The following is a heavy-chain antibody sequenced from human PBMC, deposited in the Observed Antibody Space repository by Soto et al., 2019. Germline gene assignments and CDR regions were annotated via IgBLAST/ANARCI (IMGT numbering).Heavy chain of an antibody. CDR2: INHSGST. Sequence: SETLSLTCAVYGGSFSGYYWSWIRQPPGKGLEWIGEINHSGSTNYNPSLKSRVTISVDTSKNQFSLKLSSVTAADTAVYYCARGRSSGWYNYWGQGTLVTVSS. V-gene: IGHV4-34*01. J-gene: IGHJ4*02. D-gene: IGHD6-19*01. CDR1: GGSFSGYY. CDR3: ARGRSSGWYNY.